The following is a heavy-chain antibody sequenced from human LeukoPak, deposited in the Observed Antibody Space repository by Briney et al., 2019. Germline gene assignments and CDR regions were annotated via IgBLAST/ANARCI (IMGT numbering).Heavy chain of an antibody. D-gene: IGHD1-26*01. J-gene: IGHJ4*02. CDR3: ARDKFDGGYGVGGYYFDY. CDR1: RLTASSNY. Sequence: GGALRLSCAASRLTASSNYMRWGRPAPGEGVGGVSVFYSGGSTYYADSVKGRFTISRDNSKNTLYLQMNSLRAEDTAVYYCARDKFDGGYGVGGYYFDYWGQGTLVTVSS. V-gene: IGHV3-53*01. CDR2: FYSGGST.